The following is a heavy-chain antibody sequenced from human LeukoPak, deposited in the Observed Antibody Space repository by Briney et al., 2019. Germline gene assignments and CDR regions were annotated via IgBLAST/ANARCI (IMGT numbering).Heavy chain of an antibody. D-gene: IGHD2-21*02. Sequence: SETLSLTCTVSGGSISSYYWSWIRQPPGKGLEWIEYIYYSGSTNYNPSLKSQVTISVDTSKNQFSLKLSSVTAADTAVYYCARATPLGMVVVTAKRGDAFDTWGQGTMVTVSS. CDR1: GGSISSYY. J-gene: IGHJ3*02. CDR3: ARATPLGMVVVTAKRGDAFDT. V-gene: IGHV4-59*01. CDR2: IYYSGST.